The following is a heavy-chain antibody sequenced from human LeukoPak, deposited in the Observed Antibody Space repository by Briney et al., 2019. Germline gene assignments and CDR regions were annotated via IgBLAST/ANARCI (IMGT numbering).Heavy chain of an antibody. Sequence: GSLRLSCAASGFTFSSYAMSWVRQAPGKGLEWVSAISGSGGSTYYADSVKGRFTISRDNSKNTLYLQMNSLRAEDTAVYYCAKGHSGYCSSTSCYGQGRGAFDIWGQGTMVTVSS. D-gene: IGHD2-2*01. CDR2: ISGSGGST. J-gene: IGHJ3*02. V-gene: IGHV3-23*01. CDR3: AKGHSGYCSSTSCYGQGRGAFDI. CDR1: GFTFSSYA.